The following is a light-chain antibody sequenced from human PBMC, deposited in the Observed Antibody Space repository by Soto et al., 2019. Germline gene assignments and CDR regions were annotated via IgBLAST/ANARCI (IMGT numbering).Light chain of an antibody. J-gene: IGLJ2*01. CDR2: KDS. CDR3: QSADSSGTSPRHVV. V-gene: IGLV3-25*03. Sequence: SYELTQPPSVSVSPGQTARITCSGDALPKQYAYWYQQKPGQAPVLVIYKDSERPSGIPERFSGSSSGTTVTLTISGVQAEDEADYYCQSADSSGTSPRHVVFGGGTKVTVL. CDR1: ALPKQY.